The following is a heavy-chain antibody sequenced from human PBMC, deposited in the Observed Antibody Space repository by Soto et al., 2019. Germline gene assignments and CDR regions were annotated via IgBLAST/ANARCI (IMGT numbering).Heavy chain of an antibody. J-gene: IGHJ4*02. CDR2: ISGSGGST. V-gene: IGHV3-23*01. CDR3: AKCRISASYSTPYFDY. Sequence: EVQLLESGGGLLQPGGSLRLSCAASGFTFSSYAMSWVRQAPGKGLELVSAISGSGGSTYYAYSVQGRFTISRDNSKNTLYLQMNSLRDEDTAVYYCAKCRISASYSTPYFDYWDQGTLVTVSS. D-gene: IGHD1-26*01. CDR1: GFTFSSYA.